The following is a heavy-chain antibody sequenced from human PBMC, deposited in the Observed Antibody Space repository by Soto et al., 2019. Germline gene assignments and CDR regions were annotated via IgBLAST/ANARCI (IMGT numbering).Heavy chain of an antibody. CDR1: GYTFTSYA. D-gene: IGHD1-26*01. J-gene: IGHJ4*02. CDR3: ARGLVVGATGY. CDR2: LNAGNGNT. V-gene: IGHV1-3*01. Sequence: QVQLVQSGAEVKKPGASVKVSCTASGYTFTSYAMHWVRQAPGQRLEWMGWLNAGNGNTKYSQKFQGRVTITRDTSASTAYMELSSLRSEDTAVYYCARGLVVGATGYWGQGTLVTVSS.